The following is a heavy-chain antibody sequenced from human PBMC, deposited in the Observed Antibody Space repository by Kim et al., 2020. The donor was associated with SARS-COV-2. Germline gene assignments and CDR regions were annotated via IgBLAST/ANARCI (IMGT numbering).Heavy chain of an antibody. CDR3: ATFKYYYDSSGYHDPLI. V-gene: IGHV4-4*02. CDR1: GGSISSSNW. Sequence: SETLSLTCAVSGGSISSSNWWSWVRQPPGKGLEWIGEIYHSGSTNYNPSLKSRVTLSVDKSKNQFSLKLSSVTAADTAVYYCATFKYYYDSSGYHDPLIWGQGTLVTVSS. D-gene: IGHD3-22*01. J-gene: IGHJ4*02. CDR2: IYHSGST.